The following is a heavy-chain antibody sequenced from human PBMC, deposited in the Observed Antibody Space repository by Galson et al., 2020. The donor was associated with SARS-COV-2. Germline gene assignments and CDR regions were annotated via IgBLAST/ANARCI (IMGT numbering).Heavy chain of an antibody. D-gene: IGHD3-9*01. Sequence: GESLKISCKVSGYTLTELSMHWVRQAPGKGLEWMGGFDPEDGETIYAQKFHGRVTMTADTSTDTAYMELSSLRSEDTAVYYCATTSPYYEMGAGYPQANWGDPWGQGTLVTVA. CDR2: FDPEDGET. CDR3: ATTSPYYEMGAGYPQANWGDP. CDR1: GYTLTELS. V-gene: IGHV1-24*01. J-gene: IGHJ5*02.